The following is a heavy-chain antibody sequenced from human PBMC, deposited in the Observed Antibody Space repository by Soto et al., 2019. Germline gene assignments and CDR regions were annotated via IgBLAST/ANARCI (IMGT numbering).Heavy chain of an antibody. Sequence: GGSLRLSCAASGFTFSSYGMHWVRQAPGKGLEWVAVISYDGSNKYYADSVKGRFTISRDNSKNTLYLQMNSLRAEDTAVYYCAKDSRYCSSTICYLRQPQALDYMDFCGKGTTVT. J-gene: IGHJ6*03. D-gene: IGHD2-2*01. CDR2: ISYDGSNK. V-gene: IGHV3-30*18. CDR1: GFTFSSYG. CDR3: AKDSRYCSSTICYLRQPQALDYMDF.